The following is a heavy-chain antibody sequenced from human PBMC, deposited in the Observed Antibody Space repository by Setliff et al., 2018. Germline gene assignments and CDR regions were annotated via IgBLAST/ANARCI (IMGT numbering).Heavy chain of an antibody. J-gene: IGHJ6*01. V-gene: IGHV3-11*04. Sequence: PGGSLRLSCAASGFTFSDYYMSWIRQAPGKGPEWVSYISSSGSTIYYADSVTGRFTISRDNAKNSLYLQMNSLSAEDTAVYYCARGGRCSHCNRYSQSTPAPSLGAGGSSPSSNYY. D-gene: IGHD2-15*01. CDR2: ISSSGSTI. CDR3: ARGGRCSHCNRYSQSTPAPSLGAGGSSPSSNYY. CDR1: GFTFSDYY.